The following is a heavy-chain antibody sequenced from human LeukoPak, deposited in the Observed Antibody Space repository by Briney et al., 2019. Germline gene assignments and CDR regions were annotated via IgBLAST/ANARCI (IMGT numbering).Heavy chain of an antibody. CDR1: GFTFSSYA. D-gene: IGHD1-26*01. J-gene: IGHJ4*02. CDR2: ISYDGSNK. CDR3: ARVPKVGATTWNDY. Sequence: PGRSLRLSCAASGFTFSSYAMHWVRQAPGKGLEWVAVISYDGSNKYYADSVKGRFTISRDNSKNTLYLQMNSLRAEDTAVYYCARVPKVGATTWNDYWGQGTLVTVSS. V-gene: IGHV3-30-3*01.